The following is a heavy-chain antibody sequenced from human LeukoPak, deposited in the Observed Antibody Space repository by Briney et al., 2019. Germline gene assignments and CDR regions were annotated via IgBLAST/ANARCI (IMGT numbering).Heavy chain of an antibody. Sequence: PGGSLRLSCAASGFTFSSYGMHWVRQAPGKGLEWVAVISYDGSNKYYADSVKGRFTISRDNSKNTLCLQMNSLRAEDTAVYYCARGRFWSGYFNGMDVWGQGTTVTVSS. J-gene: IGHJ6*02. CDR1: GFTFSSYG. V-gene: IGHV3-30*03. CDR3: ARGRFWSGYFNGMDV. CDR2: ISYDGSNK. D-gene: IGHD3-3*01.